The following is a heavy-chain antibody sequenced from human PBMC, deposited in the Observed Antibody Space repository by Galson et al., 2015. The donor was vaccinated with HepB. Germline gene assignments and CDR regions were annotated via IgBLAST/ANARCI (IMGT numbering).Heavy chain of an antibody. CDR1: GDTFSSFA. D-gene: IGHD3-10*01. CDR2: INPIFGTA. Sequence: SVKVSCKASGDTFSSFAFNWVRQAPGQGLEWLGGINPIFGTADYAQKFQGRVTITAGESTSTTYMELSSLKSEETAVYYCAFNNASGSHYNPAFEFWGQGTLVTVSS. CDR3: AFNNASGSHYNPAFEF. V-gene: IGHV1-69*13. J-gene: IGHJ4*02.